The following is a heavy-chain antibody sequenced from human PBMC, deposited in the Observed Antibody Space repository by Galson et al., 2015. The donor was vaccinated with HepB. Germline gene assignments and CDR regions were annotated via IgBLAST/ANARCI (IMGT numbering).Heavy chain of an antibody. D-gene: IGHD7-27*01. CDR3: AKDLGAPHDY. CDR2: ISYDGSNK. J-gene: IGHJ4*02. CDR1: GFTFSSYG. Sequence: SLRLSCAASGFTFSSYGMHWVRQAPGKGLEWVAVISYDGSNKYYADSVKGRFTISRDNSKNTLYLQMNSLRAEDTAVYYCAKDLGAPHDYWGQGTLVTVSS. V-gene: IGHV3-30*18.